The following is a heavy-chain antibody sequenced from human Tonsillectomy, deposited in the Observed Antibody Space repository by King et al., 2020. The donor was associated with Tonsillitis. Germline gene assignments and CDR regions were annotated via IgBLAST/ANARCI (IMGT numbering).Heavy chain of an antibody. J-gene: IGHJ4*02. Sequence: VQLVESGGGVVQPGRSLRLSCAASGFTFISFGMHWVRQAPGKGLEWVAVISYDGSNEYYADSVKGRFTISRDNSRDTLYLQMNTLRAEDTAVYYCAKANGVGYYSFHYFENWGQGPLVTVSS. CDR1: GFTFISFG. V-gene: IGHV3-30*18. CDR2: ISYDGSNE. CDR3: AKANGVGYYSFHYFEN. D-gene: IGHD3-3*01.